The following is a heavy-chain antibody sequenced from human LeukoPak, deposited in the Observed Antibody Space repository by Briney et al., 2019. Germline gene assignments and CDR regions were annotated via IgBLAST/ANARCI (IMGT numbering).Heavy chain of an antibody. CDR3: TREQDREAAATVVGDY. CDR2: ISTGTYI. CDR1: GFTFSRFE. Sequence: GGSLRLSCVAAGFTFSRFEMNWVRQAPGKGLEWISHISTGTYIAYTDSVRGRFTISRDNAKNSLYLQMNSLRAEDTAVYYCTREQDREAAATVVGDYWGQGTLVTVSS. J-gene: IGHJ4*02. V-gene: IGHV3-48*03. D-gene: IGHD4-23*01.